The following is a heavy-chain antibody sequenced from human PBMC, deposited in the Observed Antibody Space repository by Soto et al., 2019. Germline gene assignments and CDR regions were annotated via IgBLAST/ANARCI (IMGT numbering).Heavy chain of an antibody. CDR1: GYSISSGYY. Sequence: SETLSLTCSVSGYSISSGYYWGWVRQAPGKGLEWLGTVYHNGIMFHNPSFQSRVTISVDTPKNQFSLNLRSVTAADTAVYYCAASWFGELAFNYWGHGILVTVSP. J-gene: IGHJ4*01. V-gene: IGHV4-38-2*02. CDR2: VYHNGIM. D-gene: IGHD3-10*01. CDR3: AASWFGELAFNY.